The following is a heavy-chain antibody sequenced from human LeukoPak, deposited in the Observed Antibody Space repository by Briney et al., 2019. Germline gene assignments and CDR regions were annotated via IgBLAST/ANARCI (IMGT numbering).Heavy chain of an antibody. CDR1: GDSISGGYY. Sequence: SETLSLTCTVSGDSISGGYYWGWIRQSPGKGLEWIASGNTYYNPSLKSRVTISVDTSKNQFSLKLSSVTAADTAVYYCARAPRARGVPFDYWGQGTLVTVSS. J-gene: IGHJ4*02. CDR3: ARAPRARGVPFDY. D-gene: IGHD3-10*01. CDR2: GNT. V-gene: IGHV4-38-2*02.